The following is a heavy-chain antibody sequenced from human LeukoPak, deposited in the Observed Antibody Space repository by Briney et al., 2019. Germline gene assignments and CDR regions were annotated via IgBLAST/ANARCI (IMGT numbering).Heavy chain of an antibody. V-gene: IGHV4-34*01. J-gene: IGHJ6*03. CDR3: ARGTPYLVGASGVRYYMDV. D-gene: IGHD1-26*01. Sequence: SETLSLTCAVYGGSFSGYYWSWIRQPPGKGLEWIGEINHSGSTNYNPSLKSRVTISVDTSKNQFSLKLSSVTAADTAVYYCARGTPYLVGASGVRYYMDVWGKGTTVTVSS. CDR2: INHSGST. CDR1: GGSFSGYY.